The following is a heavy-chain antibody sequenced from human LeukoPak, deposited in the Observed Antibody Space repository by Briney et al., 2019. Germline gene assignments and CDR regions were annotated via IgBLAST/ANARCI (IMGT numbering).Heavy chain of an antibody. Sequence: GGSLRLSCAASGFTFSNYAMNWVRQAPGKGLEWVANINQHGTEKYYVDSVKGRFTISRDNANNSLYLQMNSLRDEDTAVYYCAVQWLGLDHWGQGTLVTVSS. V-gene: IGHV3-7*01. CDR1: GFTFSNYA. CDR3: AVQWLGLDH. D-gene: IGHD6-19*01. CDR2: INQHGTEK. J-gene: IGHJ4*02.